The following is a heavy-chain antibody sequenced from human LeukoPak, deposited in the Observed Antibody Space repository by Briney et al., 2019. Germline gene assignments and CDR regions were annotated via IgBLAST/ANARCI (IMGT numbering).Heavy chain of an antibody. CDR1: GFTFSHYG. D-gene: IGHD1-1*01. Sequence: TGGSLRLSCATSGFTFSHYGMHWVRQAPGRGLDWVAHIRYDESDKYYADSVKGRFTISRDISKNTVYLQMNSLRVEDTAVYYRAKDFNWAFDYWGQGTLVTVSS. V-gene: IGHV3-30*02. J-gene: IGHJ4*02. CDR3: AKDFNWAFDY. CDR2: IRYDESDK.